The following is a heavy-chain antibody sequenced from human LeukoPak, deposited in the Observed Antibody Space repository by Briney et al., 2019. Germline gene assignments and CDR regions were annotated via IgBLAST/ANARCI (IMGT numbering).Heavy chain of an antibody. D-gene: IGHD2-8*02. Sequence: GASVKVSCKASGATLSSYAISWMRQAPGQGLEWMGGIILIFGTANYTQKFQGRGTITADKSTSTAYMELSSLRSEDTAVYYCARDTGPDNWFDPWGQGTLVTVSS. CDR1: GATLSSYA. CDR3: ARDTGPDNWFDP. CDR2: IILIFGTA. V-gene: IGHV1-69*06. J-gene: IGHJ5*02.